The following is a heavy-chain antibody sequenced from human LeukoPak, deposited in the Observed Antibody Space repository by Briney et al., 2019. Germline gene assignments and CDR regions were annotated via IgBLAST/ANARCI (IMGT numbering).Heavy chain of an antibody. CDR2: TSSYNGKT. J-gene: IGHJ3*01. CDR1: GYTFTDYG. CDR3: ARDPPRSATIWAFDV. V-gene: IGHV1-18*03. D-gene: IGHD3-10*01. Sequence: ASVEVSCKAFGYTFTDYGITWVRPAPGQGLAWMGWTSSYNGKTNYVQKFQGRVAMTADPSTNTAYMELRSLRSDDMAVYYCARDPPRSATIWAFDVWGQGTMVTVSS.